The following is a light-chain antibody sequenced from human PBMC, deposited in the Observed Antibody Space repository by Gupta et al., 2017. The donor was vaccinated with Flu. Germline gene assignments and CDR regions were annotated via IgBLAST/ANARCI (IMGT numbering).Light chain of an antibody. Sequence: VTISCSGTSSNIGRYFVSWYQVLPGTGPRLRIDNNSQRPSGVPDRFSGSKSGTSASLAVSGLRAEDQADYDCAVWDDSLSGHLVFGGGTKLTVL. V-gene: IGLV1-47*02. CDR3: AVWDDSLSGHLV. CDR1: SSNIGRYF. J-gene: IGLJ3*02. CDR2: NNS.